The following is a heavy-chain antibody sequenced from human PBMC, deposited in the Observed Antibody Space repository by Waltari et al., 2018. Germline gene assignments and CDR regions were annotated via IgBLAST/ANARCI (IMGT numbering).Heavy chain of an antibody. CDR2: VDPEDGET. Sequence: EVQLVQSGAEVKKPGVTVKISCKASGYTFTDYYMHWVQQAPGKGLEWMGRVDPEDGETIYAEKFQGRVTITADTSTDTAYMELSSLRSEDTAVYYCATSMVRGVIMSFDYWGQGTLVTVSS. V-gene: IGHV1-69-2*01. D-gene: IGHD3-10*01. CDR1: GYTFTDYY. J-gene: IGHJ4*02. CDR3: ATSMVRGVIMSFDY.